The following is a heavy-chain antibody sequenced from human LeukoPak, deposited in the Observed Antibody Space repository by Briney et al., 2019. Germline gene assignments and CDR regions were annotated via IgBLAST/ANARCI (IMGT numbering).Heavy chain of an antibody. V-gene: IGHV3-30*04. J-gene: IGHJ6*03. D-gene: IGHD4-23*01. Sequence: PGGSLRLSCGASGFTFSSYAMHWVRQAPGTGLEWVAVISYDGSNKYYADSVKGRFTISRDNSKNTLYLQMTSLRAEDTAVYYCARANHGGNFLRGWYMDVWGKGTTVTVSS. CDR1: GFTFSSYA. CDR3: ARANHGGNFLRGWYMDV. CDR2: ISYDGSNK.